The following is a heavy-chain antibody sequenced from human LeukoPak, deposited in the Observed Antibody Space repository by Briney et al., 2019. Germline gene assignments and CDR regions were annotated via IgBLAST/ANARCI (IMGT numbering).Heavy chain of an antibody. V-gene: IGHV4-61*02. J-gene: IGHJ5*02. Sequence: SQTLSLTCTVSGGSISSGSYYWSWIRQPAGKGLEWIGRIYTSGSTNYNPSLKSRVTISVDTSKNQFSLKLSSVTAADTAVYYCASRPYYGSGSSFDPWGQGTLVTVSS. CDR1: GGSISSGSYY. CDR2: IYTSGST. CDR3: ASRPYYGSGSSFDP. D-gene: IGHD3-10*01.